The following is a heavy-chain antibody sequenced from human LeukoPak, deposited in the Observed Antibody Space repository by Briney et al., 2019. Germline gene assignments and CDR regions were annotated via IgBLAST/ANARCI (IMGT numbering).Heavy chain of an antibody. J-gene: IGHJ4*02. CDR3: ARDRGLSLDY. CDR1: GFTFNNYW. V-gene: IGHV3-74*01. Sequence: GGSLRLSCAASGFTFNNYWMHWVRQAPGKGLVWVSHINSDGSSTTYADSVKGRFTISRDNAKNTLYLQMNSLRAEDTAVYYCARDRGLSLDYWGQGTLVTVSS. CDR2: INSDGSST. D-gene: IGHD3-10*01.